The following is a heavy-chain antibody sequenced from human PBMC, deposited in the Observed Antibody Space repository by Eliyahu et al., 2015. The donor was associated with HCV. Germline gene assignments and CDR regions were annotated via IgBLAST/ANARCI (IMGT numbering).Heavy chain of an antibody. CDR2: IKSKSDGGTT. CDR1: GFTFSNAW. CDR3: VRGGGYLDY. Sequence: EVQLVESGGGLVQPGXSLRLSCAASGFTFSNAWMXWVRQAPGKGLEWVGLIKSKSDGGTTVGAAPVKDRFTXSRDDSRDTLYLQMNSLKIEDTAVYYCVRGGGYLDYWGRGTLVTVSS. J-gene: IGHJ4*02. D-gene: IGHD3-10*01. V-gene: IGHV3-15*01.